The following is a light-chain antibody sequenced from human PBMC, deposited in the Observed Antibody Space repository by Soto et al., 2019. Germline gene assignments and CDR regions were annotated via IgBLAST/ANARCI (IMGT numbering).Light chain of an antibody. J-gene: IGLJ2*01. CDR2: DVN. Sequence: QSALTQPASVSGSPGQSITLSCTGTSSDIGGYDFVSWYQRYPGKAPKLIIYDVNNRPSGVSNRFSGSKSGNTASLTIYGLQAEDEADYYCTSYASSSTHVVFGGGTKLTVL. V-gene: IGLV2-14*01. CDR1: SSDIGGYDF. CDR3: TSYASSSTHVV.